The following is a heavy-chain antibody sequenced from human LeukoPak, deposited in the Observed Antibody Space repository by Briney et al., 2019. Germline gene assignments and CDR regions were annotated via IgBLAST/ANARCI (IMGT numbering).Heavy chain of an antibody. Sequence: GGSLRLSCAASGFTFSSYAMSWVRQAPGKGLEWVSAISAGGGSTYYADSVKGRFTISRDNSKNTLYLQMNSLRAKDTAVYYCVDSGGSRWGQGTLVTVSS. D-gene: IGHD3-22*01. CDR3: VDSGGSR. CDR1: GFTFSSYA. J-gene: IGHJ4*02. CDR2: ISAGGGST. V-gene: IGHV3-23*01.